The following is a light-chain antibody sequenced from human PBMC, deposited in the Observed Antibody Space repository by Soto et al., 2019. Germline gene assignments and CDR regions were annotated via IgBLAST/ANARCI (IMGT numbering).Light chain of an antibody. CDR3: SSYTSSSTL. V-gene: IGLV2-14*01. CDR1: SSDVGGYNY. Sequence: QSVLTQPASVSGSPGQSITISCTGTSSDVGGYNYVSWYQQRPGKAPKLMIYDVSNRPSGVSNRFSGSKSGNTASLTISGVQAEDEADYYCSSYTSSSTLFGTGTKLTVL. CDR2: DVS. J-gene: IGLJ1*01.